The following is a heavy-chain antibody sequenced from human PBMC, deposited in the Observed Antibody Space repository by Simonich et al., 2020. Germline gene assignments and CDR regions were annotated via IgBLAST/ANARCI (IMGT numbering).Heavy chain of an antibody. D-gene: IGHD6-6*01. CDR3: ARDFRLQLVEIGTYYYYGMDV. J-gene: IGHJ6*02. V-gene: IGHV3-48*03. Sequence: EVQLVESGGGLVQPGGSLRLSCAASGFTFSSYEMNWVRRDPGKGLEWVSYISSSGSTIYYADSVKGRVTIARDNAKNSLYLQMNSLRAEDTAVYYCARDFRLQLVEIGTYYYYGMDVWGQGTTVTVSS. CDR1: GFTFSSYE. CDR2: ISSSGSTI.